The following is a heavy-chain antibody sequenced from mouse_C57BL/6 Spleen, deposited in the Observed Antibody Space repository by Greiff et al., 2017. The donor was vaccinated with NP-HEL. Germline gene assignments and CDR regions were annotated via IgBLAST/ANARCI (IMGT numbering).Heavy chain of an antibody. CDR2: IYPGGGYT. Sequence: QVQLQQSGAELVRPGTSVKMSCKASGYTFTNYWIGWAKQRPGHGLEWIGDIYPGGGYTNYNEKFKGKATLTADKSSSTAYMQFSSLTSEDSAIYYCARGGALYAMDYWGQGTSVTVSS. CDR3: ARGGALYAMDY. J-gene: IGHJ4*01. V-gene: IGHV1-63*01. CDR1: GYTFTNYW.